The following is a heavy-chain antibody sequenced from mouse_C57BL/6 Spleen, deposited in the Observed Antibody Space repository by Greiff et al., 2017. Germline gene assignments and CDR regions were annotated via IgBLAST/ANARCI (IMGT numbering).Heavy chain of an antibody. Sequence: VQLKESGGGLVKPGGSLKLSCAASGFTFSDYGMHWVRQAPEKGLEWVAYISSGSSTIYYADTVKGRFTISRDNAKNTLFLQMTSLRSEDTAMYYCARGSAYYSNYKYYFDYWGQGTTLTVSS. CDR1: GFTFSDYG. CDR3: ARGSAYYSNYKYYFDY. D-gene: IGHD2-5*01. J-gene: IGHJ2*01. V-gene: IGHV5-17*01. CDR2: ISSGSSTI.